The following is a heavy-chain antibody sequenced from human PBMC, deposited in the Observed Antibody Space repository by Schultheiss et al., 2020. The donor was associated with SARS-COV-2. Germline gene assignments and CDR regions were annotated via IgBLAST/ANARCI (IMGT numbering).Heavy chain of an antibody. CDR2: ISGSGGST. Sequence: ETLSLTCTVSGGSISSSSYYWGWIRQPPGKGLEWVSAISGSGGSTYYADSVKGRFTISRDNSKNSLYLQMNSLRAEDTAVYYCALSPVSKFDPWGQGTLVTVSS. J-gene: IGHJ5*02. CDR3: ALSPVSKFDP. D-gene: IGHD2-2*01. CDR1: GGSISSSSYY. V-gene: IGHV3-23*01.